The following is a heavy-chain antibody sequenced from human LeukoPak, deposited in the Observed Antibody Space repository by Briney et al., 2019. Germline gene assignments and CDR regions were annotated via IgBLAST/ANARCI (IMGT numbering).Heavy chain of an antibody. CDR1: GFTVSSNY. CDR2: IYSGGST. D-gene: IGHD6-13*01. V-gene: IGHV3-66*01. J-gene: IGHJ4*02. Sequence: GGSLRLSCAASGFTVSSNYMSWVRQAPGKGLEWVSVIYSGGSTYYADSVKSRFTISRDNSKNTLYLQMNSLRAEDTAVYYCARDNIAAAGSPLFDYWGQGTLVTVSS. CDR3: ARDNIAAAGSPLFDY.